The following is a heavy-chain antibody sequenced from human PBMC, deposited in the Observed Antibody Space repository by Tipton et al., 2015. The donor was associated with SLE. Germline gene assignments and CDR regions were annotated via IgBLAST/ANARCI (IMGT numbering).Heavy chain of an antibody. D-gene: IGHD1-26*01. J-gene: IGHJ5*02. CDR2: IYYSGSP. CDR1: GGSISSGDHH. V-gene: IGHV4-30-4*08. CDR3: ARGHIGWGFDP. Sequence: TLSFTCSVSGGSISSGDHHWNWIRQRPGKGLEWIGDIYYSGSPYYNPSLKSRVTISVETSKSQFSLKVTSVTAADTAVYYCARGHIGWGFDPWGQGTLVTVSS.